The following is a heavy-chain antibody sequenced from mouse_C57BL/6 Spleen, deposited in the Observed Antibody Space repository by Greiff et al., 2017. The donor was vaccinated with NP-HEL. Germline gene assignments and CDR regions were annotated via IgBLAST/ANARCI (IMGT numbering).Heavy chain of an antibody. J-gene: IGHJ3*01. V-gene: IGHV5-4*01. CDR1: GFTFSSYA. CDR3: ARDPHYYGSSAWFAY. Sequence: DVMLVESGGGLVKPGGSLKLSCAASGFTFSSYAMSWVRQTPEKRLAWVATISDGGSYTYYPDNVKGRFTISRDNAKNNLYLQMSHLKSEDTAMYYCARDPHYYGSSAWFAYWGQGTLVTVSA. CDR2: ISDGGSYT. D-gene: IGHD1-1*01.